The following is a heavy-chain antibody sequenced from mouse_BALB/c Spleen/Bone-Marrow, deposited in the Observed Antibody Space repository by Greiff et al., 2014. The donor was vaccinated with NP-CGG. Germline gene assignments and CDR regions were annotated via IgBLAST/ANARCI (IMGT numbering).Heavy chain of an antibody. CDR1: GHTFTDYI. CDR3: ARRKNVWFAY. CDR2: IYPGTGST. V-gene: IGHV1-77*01. Sequence: QVQLQQSGPELVKPGASVKMSCKASGHTFTDYIISWVKQRVGQGLEWIGGIYPGTGSTYYNEKFKGKATLTADKSSNIAYMQLSSLTSEDSAVYFCARRKNVWFAYWGQGTLVTVSA. J-gene: IGHJ3*01.